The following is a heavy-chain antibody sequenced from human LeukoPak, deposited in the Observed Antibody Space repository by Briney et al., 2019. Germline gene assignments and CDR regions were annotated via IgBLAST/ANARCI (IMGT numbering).Heavy chain of an antibody. CDR3: ARERYYDGSGANPSDH. J-gene: IGHJ4*02. Sequence: KTGGSLRLSCAASGFTFSDYYMTWIRQAPGKGLEWLSYISSGGSITPYADSVKGRFTISRDNAENALYLQMNSLRVDDTAVYFCARERYYDGSGANPSDHWGQGTLVTVSS. D-gene: IGHD3-22*01. V-gene: IGHV3-11*01. CDR1: GFTFSDYY. CDR2: ISSGGSIT.